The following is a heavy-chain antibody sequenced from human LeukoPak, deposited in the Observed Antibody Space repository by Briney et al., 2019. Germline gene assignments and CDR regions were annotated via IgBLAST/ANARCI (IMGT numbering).Heavy chain of an antibody. CDR3: AKEVANYYDSSGQFDY. Sequence: WGSLRLSCAASGFTFSSYAMSWVRQAPGKGLEWVSAISGSGGSTYYADSVKGRFTISRDNSKNTLYLQMNSLRAEDTAVYYCAKEVANYYDSSGQFDYWGQGTLVTVSS. CDR1: GFTFSSYA. CDR2: ISGSGGST. J-gene: IGHJ4*02. D-gene: IGHD3-22*01. V-gene: IGHV3-23*01.